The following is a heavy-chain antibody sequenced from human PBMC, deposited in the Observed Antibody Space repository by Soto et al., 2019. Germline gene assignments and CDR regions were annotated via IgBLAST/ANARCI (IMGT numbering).Heavy chain of an antibody. CDR3: ARGRGYCSGGSCYPTPYFDY. J-gene: IGHJ4*02. CDR2: INHSGST. V-gene: IGHV4-34*01. CDR1: GGSCSGYY. Sequence: PSETLSLTCAVYGGSCSGYYWSWIRQPPGKGLEWIGEINHSGSTNYNPSLKSRVTISVDTSKNQSSLKLSSVTAADTAVYYCARGRGYCSGGSCYPTPYFDYWGQGTLVTVSS. D-gene: IGHD2-15*01.